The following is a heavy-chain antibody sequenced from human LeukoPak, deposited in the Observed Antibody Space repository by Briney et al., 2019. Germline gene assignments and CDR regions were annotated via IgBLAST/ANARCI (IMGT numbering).Heavy chain of an antibody. V-gene: IGHV3-30*04. D-gene: IGHD3-22*01. Sequence: PGGSLRLSCAASGFTFSHYALHWVRQAPGQGLEWVALIGHDGADKYYADSVKGRFLISRDNSKNMLFLQMNSLIIEDTAVYYCARNSDYYDYSPQSVWGQGTLVTVSS. CDR2: IGHDGADK. J-gene: IGHJ4*02. CDR3: ARNSDYYDYSPQSV. CDR1: GFTFSHYA.